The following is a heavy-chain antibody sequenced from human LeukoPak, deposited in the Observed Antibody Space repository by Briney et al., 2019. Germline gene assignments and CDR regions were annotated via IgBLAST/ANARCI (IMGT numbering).Heavy chain of an antibody. CDR1: GGSISSYY. J-gene: IGHJ4*02. V-gene: IGHV4-59*01. D-gene: IGHD1-26*01. CDR3: ARSVGATTPFDY. Sequence: SETLSLTCTVSGGSISSYYWSWLRQPPGKGLEWIGYIYYSGSTNYNPSLKSRVTISVDTSKNQFALKLSSVTAADTAVYYCARSVGATTPFDYWGQGTLVTVSS. CDR2: IYYSGST.